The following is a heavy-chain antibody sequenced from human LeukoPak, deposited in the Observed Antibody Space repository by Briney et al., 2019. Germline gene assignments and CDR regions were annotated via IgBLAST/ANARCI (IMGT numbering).Heavy chain of an antibody. V-gene: IGHV4-59*08. CDR2: IYYSGST. CDR1: GGSISSYY. J-gene: IGHJ4*02. D-gene: IGHD2-15*01. CDR3: ASKVAYCSGGSCYGYFDY. Sequence: SETLSLTCTVSGGSISSYYWSWLRQPPGKGLEGIGYIYYSGSTNYNPSLKSRVTISVATSKNQFSLKLSSVTAADTAMCYCASKVAYCSGGSCYGYFDYWGQGTLVTVSS.